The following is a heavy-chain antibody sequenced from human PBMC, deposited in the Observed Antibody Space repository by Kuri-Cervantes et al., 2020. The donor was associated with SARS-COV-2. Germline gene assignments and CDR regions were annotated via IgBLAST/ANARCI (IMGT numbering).Heavy chain of an antibody. J-gene: IGHJ4*02. CDR3: TRAGYDNSGYYYSFDF. CDR2: LYYSGST. V-gene: IGHV4-59*01. CDR1: GGSISTYY. Sequence: SETLSLTCTVSGGSISTYYWSWIRQPPGKGLEWIGYLYYSGSTNYSPSLKSRVTMSVDTSKNQFSLKLTSVTAADTAVYYCTRAGYDNSGYYYSFDFWGQGTLVTVSS. D-gene: IGHD3-22*01.